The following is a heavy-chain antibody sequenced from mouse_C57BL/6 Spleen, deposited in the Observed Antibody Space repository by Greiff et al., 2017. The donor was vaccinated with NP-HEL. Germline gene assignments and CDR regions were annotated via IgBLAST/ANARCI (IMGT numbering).Heavy chain of an antibody. CDR1: GYSITSGYY. D-gene: IGHD1-1*01. Sequence: EVQLQESGPGLVKPSQSLSLTCSVTGYSITSGYYWNWIRQFPGNKLEWMGYISYDGSNNYNPSLKNRISITRDTSKNQFFLKLNSVTTEDTATYYCARDYYYGSSPYWGQGTLVTVSA. CDR3: ARDYYYGSSPY. V-gene: IGHV3-6*01. J-gene: IGHJ3*01. CDR2: ISYDGSN.